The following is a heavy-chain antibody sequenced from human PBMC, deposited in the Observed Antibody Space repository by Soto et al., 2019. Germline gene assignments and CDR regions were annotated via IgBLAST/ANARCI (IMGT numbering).Heavy chain of an antibody. J-gene: IGHJ4*02. CDR3: ARERGCSGGSCYFFDY. CDR2: MNPNSGNT. V-gene: IGHV1-8*02. D-gene: IGHD2-15*01. Sequence: ASVKVSCKASGYSYTTYGISWVRQATGQGLEWMGWMNPNSGNTAYAQKFQGRVTMTRNTSISTAYMELSSLRSEDTAVYYCARERGCSGGSCYFFDYWGQGTLVTVSS. CDR1: GYSYTTYG.